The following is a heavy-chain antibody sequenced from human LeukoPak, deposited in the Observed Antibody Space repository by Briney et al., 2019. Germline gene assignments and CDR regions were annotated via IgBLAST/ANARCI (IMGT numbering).Heavy chain of an antibody. J-gene: IGHJ4*02. Sequence: ASVKVSCKASGYTFTVNHVHWVRQAPGQGLEWMGWISAYNGNTNYAQKLQGRVTITTDTSTSTAYMELRSLRSDDTAVYYCARNSRGEGDYWGQGTLVTVSS. CDR3: ARNSRGEGDY. CDR2: ISAYNGNT. D-gene: IGHD4-11*01. V-gene: IGHV1-18*04. CDR1: GYTFTVNH.